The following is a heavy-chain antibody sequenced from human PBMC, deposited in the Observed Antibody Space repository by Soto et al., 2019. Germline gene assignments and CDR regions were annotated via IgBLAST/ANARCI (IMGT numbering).Heavy chain of an antibody. V-gene: IGHV1-69*01. CDR3: ARGMAMATLKGDWFDP. CDR1: GGTFSSYA. Sequence: QVQLVQSGAEVKKPGSSVKVSCKASGGTFSSYAISWVRQAPGQGLEWMGGIIPIFGTANYAQKFQGRVTITADESTSTAYMELSSLRSEDTAVYYCARGMAMATLKGDWFDPWGQGPLFTFSS. J-gene: IGHJ5*02. D-gene: IGHD5-12*01. CDR2: IIPIFGTA.